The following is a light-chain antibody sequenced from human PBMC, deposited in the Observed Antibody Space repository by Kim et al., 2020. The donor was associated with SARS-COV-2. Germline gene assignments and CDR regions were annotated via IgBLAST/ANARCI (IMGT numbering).Light chain of an antibody. J-gene: IGKJ3*01. CDR3: QQRSNRPLT. CDR2: DAS. CDR1: QSVTSY. Sequence: PGERATLSSRASQSVTSYLAWYHQHPGQAPRLLIYDASHRATGIPARFSGSGSGTDFSLTISSLVPEDVAVYYCQQRSNRPLTFGRGTKVDL. V-gene: IGKV3-11*01.